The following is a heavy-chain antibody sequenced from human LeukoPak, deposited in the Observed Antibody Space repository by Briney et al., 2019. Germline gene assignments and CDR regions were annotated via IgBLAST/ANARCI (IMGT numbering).Heavy chain of an antibody. CDR2: ISGSGGST. J-gene: IGHJ4*02. Sequence: GGSLRLSCAASGFTFSSYAMSWVRQAPGKGLEWVSAISGSGGSTYYADSVKGRFTISRDNSKNTLYLQMNSLRAEDTAVYYCAKVTGAAGATYYFDYWGQGTLVTVSS. D-gene: IGHD2-15*01. CDR3: AKVTGAAGATYYFDY. V-gene: IGHV3-23*01. CDR1: GFTFSSYA.